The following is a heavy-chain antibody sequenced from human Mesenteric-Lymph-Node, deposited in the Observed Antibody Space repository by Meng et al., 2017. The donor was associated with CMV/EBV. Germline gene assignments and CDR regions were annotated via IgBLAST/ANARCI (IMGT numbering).Heavy chain of an antibody. D-gene: IGHD3-22*01. CDR2: ISGSGGST. CDR3: AKDRDPVIVVVFDY. J-gene: IGHJ4*02. V-gene: IGHV3-23*01. CDR1: GFTFSSYA. Sequence: SGFTFSSYAMSWVRQAPGKGLEWVSAISGSGGSTYYADSVKGRFTISRDNSKNTLYLQMNSLRAEDTAVYYCAKDRDPVIVVVFDYWGQGTLVTVSS.